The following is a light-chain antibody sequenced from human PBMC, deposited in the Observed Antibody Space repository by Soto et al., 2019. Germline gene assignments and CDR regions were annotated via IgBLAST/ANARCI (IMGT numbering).Light chain of an antibody. CDR1: QTMRSD. CDR2: DAS. CDR3: HQYNTWPLT. Sequence: EIVMTQSPVTLSVSPGEGATLSCRASQTMRSDLAWYQQKPGQAPRLLISDASTRATGIPARFNGSGSGTEFTLAISSLQSEDFAIYYCHQYNTWPLTFGGGTKVEIK. J-gene: IGKJ4*01. V-gene: IGKV3-15*01.